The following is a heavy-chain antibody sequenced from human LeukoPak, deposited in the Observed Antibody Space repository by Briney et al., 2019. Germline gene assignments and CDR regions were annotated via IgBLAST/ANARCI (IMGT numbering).Heavy chain of an antibody. CDR1: GYTFTSYG. Sequence: ASVKVSCKASGYTFTSYGISWVRQARGQGLEWMGWISAYNGNTNYAQKLQGRVTMTTDTSTSTAYMELRSLRSDDTAVYYCARDSVFAYSLLGSGYSLDYWGQGTLVTVSS. CDR3: ARDSVFAYSLLGSGYSLDY. J-gene: IGHJ4*02. D-gene: IGHD3-22*01. V-gene: IGHV1-18*01. CDR2: ISAYNGNT.